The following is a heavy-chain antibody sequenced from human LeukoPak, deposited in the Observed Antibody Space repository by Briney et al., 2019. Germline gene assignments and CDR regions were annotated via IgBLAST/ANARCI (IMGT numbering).Heavy chain of an antibody. J-gene: IGHJ4*02. CDR3: ARVGRWFGEY. D-gene: IGHD3-10*01. CDR1: GYTFTGYY. Sequence: GGSLRLSCAASGYTFTGYYMHWVRQAPGQGLEWMGWINPNSGGTNYAQKFQGRVTMTRDTSISTAYMELSRLRSDDTAVYYCARVGRWFGEYWGQGTLVTVSS. CDR2: INPNSGGT. V-gene: IGHV1-2*02.